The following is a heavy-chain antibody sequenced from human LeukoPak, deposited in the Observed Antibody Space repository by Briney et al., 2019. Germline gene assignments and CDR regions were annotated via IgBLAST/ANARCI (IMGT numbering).Heavy chain of an antibody. CDR1: GYTFTSYG. CDR2: ISAYNGNT. CDR3: ARAGTVWFGELLSWSDP. J-gene: IGHJ5*02. V-gene: IGHV1-18*01. Sequence: ASVKVSCKASGYTFTSYGISWVRQAPGQGLEWMGWISAYNGNTNYAQKLQGRVTMTTDTSTSTAYMELRSLRSDDTAVYYCARAGTVWFGELLSWSDPWGQGTLVTVSS. D-gene: IGHD3-10*01.